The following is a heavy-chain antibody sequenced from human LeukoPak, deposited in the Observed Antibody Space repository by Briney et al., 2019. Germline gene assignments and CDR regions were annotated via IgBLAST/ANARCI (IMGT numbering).Heavy chain of an antibody. V-gene: IGHV3-48*03. J-gene: IGHJ4*02. CDR1: GFTFSSYE. D-gene: IGHD3-10*01. Sequence: PEGSLRLSCAVSGFTFSSYEMNWVRQAPGKGLEWISYISSSGSTVYYADSVKGRFTISRDNAKNSLYLQMNSLRAEDTAVYYCARKRARGLDYWGQGTLVTVSS. CDR2: ISSSGSTV. CDR3: ARKRARGLDY.